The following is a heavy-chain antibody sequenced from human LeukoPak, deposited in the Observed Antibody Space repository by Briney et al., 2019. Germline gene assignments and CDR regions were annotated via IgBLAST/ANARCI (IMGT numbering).Heavy chain of an antibody. J-gene: IGHJ4*02. CDR1: GGSFSGYY. CDR3: ARGSYDSSGYYLRYFDY. V-gene: IGHV4-34*01. D-gene: IGHD3-22*01. Sequence: SETLSLTCAVYGGSFSGYYWSWIRQPSGKGLEWIGEINHSGSTNYNPSLKSRVTISVDTSKNQFSLKLSSVTAADTAVYYCARGSYDSSGYYLRYFDYWGQGTLVTVSS. CDR2: INHSGST.